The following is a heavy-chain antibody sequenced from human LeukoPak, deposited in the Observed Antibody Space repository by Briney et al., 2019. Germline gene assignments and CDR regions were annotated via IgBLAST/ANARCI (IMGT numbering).Heavy chain of an antibody. CDR3: AKVWYSSGWSYYYYGMDV. Sequence: GGSLRLSCAASGFTFSSYGMHWVRQAPGKGLEWVAVISYDGSNKYYADSVKGRFTISRDNSKNTLYLQMNSLRAEDTAVYYCAKVWYSSGWSYYYYGMDVWGQGTTVTVSS. V-gene: IGHV3-30*18. CDR1: GFTFSSYG. D-gene: IGHD6-19*01. J-gene: IGHJ6*02. CDR2: ISYDGSNK.